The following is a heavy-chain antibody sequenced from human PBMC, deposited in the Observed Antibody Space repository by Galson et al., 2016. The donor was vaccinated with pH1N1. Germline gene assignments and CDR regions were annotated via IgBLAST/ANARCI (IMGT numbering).Heavy chain of an antibody. V-gene: IGHV3-9*01. D-gene: IGHD3-3*02. CDR3: AKDIAFSSNWYDY. J-gene: IGHJ5*01. Sequence: SLRLSCAASGFTLDDYAMHWVRQAPGKGLEWVSGISWNSGSIGYADSVKGRFTISRDNAKNSLYLQMNSLRAEDTALYYCAKDIAFSSNWYDYWGQGTLVTVSS. CDR2: ISWNSGSI. CDR1: GFTLDDYA.